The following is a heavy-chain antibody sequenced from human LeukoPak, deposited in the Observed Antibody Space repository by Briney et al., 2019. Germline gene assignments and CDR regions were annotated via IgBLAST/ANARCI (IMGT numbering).Heavy chain of an antibody. Sequence: EASVKVSCKASGYTFSSYDINWVRQATGQGLEWMGWMNPNSGDRGYAQKFQGRVTITRNTSISTAYMELSSLRSEDTAVYYCARGYYGSGSYFTYWGQGTLVTVSS. CDR1: GYTFSSYD. CDR2: MNPNSGDR. V-gene: IGHV1-8*03. J-gene: IGHJ4*02. D-gene: IGHD3-10*01. CDR3: ARGYYGSGSYFTY.